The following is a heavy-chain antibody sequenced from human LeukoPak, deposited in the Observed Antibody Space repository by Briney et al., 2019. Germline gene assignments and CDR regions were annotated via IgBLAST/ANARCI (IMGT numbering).Heavy chain of an antibody. CDR3: AKDPSGGYCGGDCNSGGFQH. J-gene: IGHJ1*01. CDR1: GFTFSTYG. V-gene: IGHV3-30*18. D-gene: IGHD2-21*02. CDR2: ISYDGSNK. Sequence: GRSLRLSCAASGFTFSTYGMHWVRQAPGKGLEWVAVISYDGSNKYYADSVKGRFTISRDNSKNTLYLQMNSLRAEDTAVYYCAKDPSGGYCGGDCNSGGFQHWGQGTLVTVSS.